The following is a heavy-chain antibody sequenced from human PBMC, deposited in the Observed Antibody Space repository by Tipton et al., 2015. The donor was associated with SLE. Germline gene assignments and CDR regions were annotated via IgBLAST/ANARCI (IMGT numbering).Heavy chain of an antibody. J-gene: IGHJ3*02. CDR1: GFTFSTYA. CDR2: MSYDGSNK. CDR3: ATQLGMDAFHI. V-gene: IGHV3-30*04. D-gene: IGHD7-27*01. Sequence: SLRLSCAASGFTFSTYAMHWVRQAPGKGLERGAVMSYDGSNKYYADSVKGRFIISRDNSKNTLYLQMNSLRADDTAVYYCATQLGMDAFHIWGQGTLVPVSS.